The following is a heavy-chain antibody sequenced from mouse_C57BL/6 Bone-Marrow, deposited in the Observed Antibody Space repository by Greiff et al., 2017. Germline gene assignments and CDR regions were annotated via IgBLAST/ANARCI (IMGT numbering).Heavy chain of an antibody. D-gene: IGHD2-5*01. CDR2: INSDGGST. CDR1: EYEFPSHD. CDR3: ARHAYYSNYGYAMDY. Sequence: VQLQQSGGGLVQPGESLKLSCESNEYEFPSHDMSWVRKTPEKRLELVAAINSDGGSTYYPDTMERRFIISRDNTKKTLYLQMSSLRSEDTALYYCARHAYYSNYGYAMDYWGQGTSVTVSS. V-gene: IGHV5-2*01. J-gene: IGHJ4*01.